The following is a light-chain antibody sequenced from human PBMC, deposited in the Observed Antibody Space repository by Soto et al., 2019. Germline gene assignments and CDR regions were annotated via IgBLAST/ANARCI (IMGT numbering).Light chain of an antibody. CDR2: GNN. V-gene: IGLV1-40*01. CDR1: SSNIGAGYD. CDR3: QSYDISLSGSRV. J-gene: IGLJ2*01. Sequence: QSVLTQPPSVSGAPGQRVTISCTGSSSNIGAGYDVHWYQQLPGTAPKLLIHGNNNRPSGVPDRFSGSQSGTSASLAITGLQAEDEADYYCQSYDISLSGSRVFGGGTKLTVL.